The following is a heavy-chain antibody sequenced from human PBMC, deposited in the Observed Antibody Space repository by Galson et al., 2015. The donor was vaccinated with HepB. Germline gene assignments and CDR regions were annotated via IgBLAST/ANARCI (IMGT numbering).Heavy chain of an antibody. J-gene: IGHJ4*02. D-gene: IGHD6-6*01. V-gene: IGHV3-23*01. Sequence: SLRLSCAASGFTFSSYAMSWVRQAPGKGLEWVSAISGSGGSTYYADSVKGRFTISRDNSKNTLYLQMNSLRAEDTAVYYCAKGPWSSSFADYWGQGTLVTVSS. CDR1: GFTFSSYA. CDR2: ISGSGGST. CDR3: AKGPWSSSFADY.